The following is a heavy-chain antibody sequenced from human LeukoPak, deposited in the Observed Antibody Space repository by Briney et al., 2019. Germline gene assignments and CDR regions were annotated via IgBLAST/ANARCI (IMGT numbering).Heavy chain of an antibody. Sequence: EASVKVSCKASDYTFTSYGISWVRQAPGQGLEWMGWISAHNGNTNYAQKVQDRVTLTTDPSTSTAYMELRSLRSDDTAVYYCARERARSGSRYAFDIWGQGTMVTVSS. CDR1: DYTFTSYG. J-gene: IGHJ3*02. D-gene: IGHD3-3*01. CDR3: ARERARSGSRYAFDI. V-gene: IGHV1-18*01. CDR2: ISAHNGNT.